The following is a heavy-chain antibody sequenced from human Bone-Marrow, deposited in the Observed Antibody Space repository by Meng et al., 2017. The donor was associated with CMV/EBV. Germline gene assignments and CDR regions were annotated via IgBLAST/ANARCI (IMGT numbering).Heavy chain of an antibody. CDR3: ARARGYCSSTSCYSSFDP. J-gene: IGHJ5*02. CDR1: GFTFSNYA. V-gene: IGHV4-39*07. CDR2: IYYSGST. D-gene: IGHD2-2*02. Sequence: ESLKISCAVSGFTFSNYAMSWIRQPPGKGLEWIGSIYYSGSTYYNPSLKSRVTISVDTSKNQFSLKLSSVTAADTAVYYCARARGYCSSTSCYSSFDPWGQGTLVTFSS.